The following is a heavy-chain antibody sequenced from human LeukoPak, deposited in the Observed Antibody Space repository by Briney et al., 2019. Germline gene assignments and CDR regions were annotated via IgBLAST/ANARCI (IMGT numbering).Heavy chain of an antibody. Sequence: GGSLRLSCAASGFTFSSYGMHWVRQAPGKGLEWLAFIRYDGSNKYYADSVKGRFTISRDNSKNTLYLQMNSLRAEDTAVYYCASQQSFHYYYMDVWGKGTTVTVSS. D-gene: IGHD2/OR15-2a*01. CDR2: IRYDGSNK. CDR3: ASQQSFHYYYMDV. CDR1: GFTFSSYG. V-gene: IGHV3-30*02. J-gene: IGHJ6*03.